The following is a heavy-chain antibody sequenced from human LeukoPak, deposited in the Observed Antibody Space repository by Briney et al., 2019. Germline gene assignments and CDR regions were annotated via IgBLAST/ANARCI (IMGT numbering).Heavy chain of an antibody. J-gene: IGHJ5*02. CDR1: GGTFSSYY. CDR2: INPSGGST. V-gene: IGHV1-46*01. D-gene: IGHD6-13*01. CDR3: ARDGGTRQQLVHYSRNNWFDP. Sequence: ASVKVSCKASGGTFSSYYMHWVRQAPGQGLEWMGIINPSGGSTSYARKFQGRVTMTRDTSTSTVYMELSSLRSEDTAVYYCARDGGTRQQLVHYSRNNWFDPWGQGTLVTVSS.